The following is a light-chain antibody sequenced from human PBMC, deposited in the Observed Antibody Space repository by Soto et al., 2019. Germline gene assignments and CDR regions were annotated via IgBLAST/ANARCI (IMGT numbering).Light chain of an antibody. J-gene: IGKJ1*01. CDR1: QTVTNR. CDR3: QQYHNYPRT. Sequence: DILMTQSPSTLSARVGASLSITCRASQTVTNRLSWYQHKPGKAPKFLIYDASSLESGVPSRFSGSGSGTEFTLTISNLQPDDFATYFCQQYHNYPRTFGQGTKVDIK. V-gene: IGKV1-5*01. CDR2: DAS.